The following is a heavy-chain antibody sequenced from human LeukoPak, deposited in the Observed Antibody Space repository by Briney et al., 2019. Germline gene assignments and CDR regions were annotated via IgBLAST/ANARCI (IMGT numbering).Heavy chain of an antibody. D-gene: IGHD6-19*01. CDR2: ISYDGSNK. CDR1: GFTFSNYG. CDR3: AKRSSGWVDY. J-gene: IGHJ4*02. V-gene: IGHV3-30*18. Sequence: PGGSLRLSCAASGFTFSNYGMHWVRQAPGKGLEWVALISYDGSNKYYADSVKGRFTISRDNSKNTLYLQMNSLRAEDTAVYYCAKRSSGWVDYWGQGTLVTVSS.